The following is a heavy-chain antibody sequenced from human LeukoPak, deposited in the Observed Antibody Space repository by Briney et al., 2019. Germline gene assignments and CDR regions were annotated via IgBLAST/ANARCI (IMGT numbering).Heavy chain of an antibody. Sequence: ASVKVSCEASGLTLTGVNFIHWVRQAPGQGPEWMGWINTNNGVTDYARKFQGRVTMTRDTSISTAYMELYRLTSDDMAMYYCTKDRLSKWFDPWGQGTLVTVSS. CDR3: TKDRLSKWFDP. D-gene: IGHD5-12*01. V-gene: IGHV1-2*02. J-gene: IGHJ5*02. CDR2: INTNNGVT. CDR1: GLTLTGVNF.